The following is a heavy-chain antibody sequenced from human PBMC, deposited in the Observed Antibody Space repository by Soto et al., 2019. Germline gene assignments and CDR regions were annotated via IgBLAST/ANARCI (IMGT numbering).Heavy chain of an antibody. CDR1: GGTFSSYA. CDR3: ARDRGGDSSGYYYVFDY. Sequence: QVQLVQSGAEVKKPGSSVKVSCKGSGGTFSSYAISWVRQAPGQGLEWMGGIIPIFGTANYAQKFQGRVTITADKSTSTAYMELSSLRSEDTAVYYCARDRGGDSSGYYYVFDYWGQGTLVTVSS. V-gene: IGHV1-69*06. CDR2: IIPIFGTA. J-gene: IGHJ4*02. D-gene: IGHD3-22*01.